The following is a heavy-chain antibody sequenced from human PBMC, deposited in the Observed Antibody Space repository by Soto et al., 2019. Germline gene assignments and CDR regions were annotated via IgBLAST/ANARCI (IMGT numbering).Heavy chain of an antibody. V-gene: IGHV5-51*01. Sequence: GESLKISCKASGYIFIDYWIGWVRQMPGKGLEWMGIVYPRDSDTRYSPSFQGQVTISADRSTGTAFLQWRSLKASDTALYYCARETHSSHHNFDYWGPGTLVTVSS. CDR2: VYPRDSDT. CDR3: ARETHSSHHNFDY. D-gene: IGHD5-18*01. CDR1: GYIFIDYW. J-gene: IGHJ4*02.